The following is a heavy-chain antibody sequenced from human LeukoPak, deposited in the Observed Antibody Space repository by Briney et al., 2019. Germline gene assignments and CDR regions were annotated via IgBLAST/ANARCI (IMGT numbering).Heavy chain of an antibody. CDR2: IYTSGST. V-gene: IGHV4-4*07. J-gene: IGHJ4*02. D-gene: IGHD3-3*01. CDR3: ARVRSSNWYFDY. CDR1: GGSISSYY. Sequence: SETLSLTCTVSGGSISSYYWSWIRQPAGKGLEWIGRIYTSGSTNYNPSLKSRVTMSVDTSKNQFSLKLSAVTAADTAVYYCARVRSSNWYFDYWGQGTLVTVSS.